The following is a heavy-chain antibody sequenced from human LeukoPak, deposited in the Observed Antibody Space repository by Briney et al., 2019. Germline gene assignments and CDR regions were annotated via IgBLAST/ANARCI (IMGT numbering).Heavy chain of an antibody. Sequence: SVTVSCTASGGTFSSYAISWVRQAPGQGLEWVGGIIPIFGTANYAQKFQGRVTITADESTSTAYMELSSLRSEDTAVYYCARGPPNWGYDYWGPGTLVTVSS. CDR3: ARGPPNWGYDY. CDR1: GGTFSSYA. V-gene: IGHV1-69*13. CDR2: IIPIFGTA. D-gene: IGHD7-27*01. J-gene: IGHJ4*02.